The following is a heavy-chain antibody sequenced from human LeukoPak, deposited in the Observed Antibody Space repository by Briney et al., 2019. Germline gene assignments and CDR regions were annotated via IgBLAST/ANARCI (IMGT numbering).Heavy chain of an antibody. V-gene: IGHV1-2*02. D-gene: IGHD3-22*01. CDR2: INPTSGGT. Sequence: PRASVKVSCKPSGYTFTAYYLHWVRQAPGQGLEWMGWINPTSGGTHYAQKFQGRVTMTRDTSISTAYMELRSLRSDDTAVYYCARADYYDSSGYYYAELGYWGQGTLVTVSS. J-gene: IGHJ4*02. CDR3: ARADYYDSSGYYYAELGY. CDR1: GYTFTAYY.